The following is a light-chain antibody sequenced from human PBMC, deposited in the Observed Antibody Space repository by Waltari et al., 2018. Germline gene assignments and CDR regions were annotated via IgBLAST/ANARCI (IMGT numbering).Light chain of an antibody. CDR2: GAS. CDR1: QRVSRT. V-gene: IGKV3-20*01. Sequence: EIVLTQSPGTLSLSPGERATLSCRASQRVSRTLAWYQQKPGQAPRLLIYGASTRATGIPERFSGGGSGTDFSLTISRLEPEDFAVYYFQHYVRLPATFGQGTKVEIK. CDR3: QHYVRLPAT. J-gene: IGKJ1*01.